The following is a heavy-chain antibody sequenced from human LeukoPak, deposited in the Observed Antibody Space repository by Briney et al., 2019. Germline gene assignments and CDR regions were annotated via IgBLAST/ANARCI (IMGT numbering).Heavy chain of an antibody. V-gene: IGHV3-7*01. CDR2: IKQDGSEK. J-gene: IGHJ3*02. CDR3: ARDLGEHYDFWSGYYKTPVAGCAFDI. Sequence: GGSLRLSCAASGFTFSSYWMSWVRQAPGKGLEWVANIKQDGSEKYYVDSVKGRFTISRDNAKNSLYLQMNGLRAEDTAVYYCARDLGEHYDFWSGYYKTPVAGCAFDIWGQGTMVTVSS. CDR1: GFTFSSYW. D-gene: IGHD3-3*01.